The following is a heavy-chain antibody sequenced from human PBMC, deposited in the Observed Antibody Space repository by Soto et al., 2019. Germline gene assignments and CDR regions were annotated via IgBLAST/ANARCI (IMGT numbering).Heavy chain of an antibody. Sequence: ASVKVSCKASGYTFTGYYIHWVRQAPGQGLEWMAWINPSSGDTSYAQKFQGRVTMTRDTSITTAHMELSRLRSDDTAVYYCARGHCSTTSCYGTDYYYTMDVWGQGTTVTVSS. CDR3: ARGHCSTTSCYGTDYYYTMDV. J-gene: IGHJ6*02. CDR1: GYTFTGYY. V-gene: IGHV1-2*02. D-gene: IGHD2-2*01. CDR2: INPSSGDT.